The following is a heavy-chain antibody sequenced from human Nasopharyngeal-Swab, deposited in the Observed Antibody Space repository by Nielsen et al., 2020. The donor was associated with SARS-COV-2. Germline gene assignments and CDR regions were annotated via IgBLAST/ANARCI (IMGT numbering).Heavy chain of an antibody. Sequence: GGSLRLSCAASGFTVSSNYMSWVRQAPGKGLEWVSVIYSGGSTYYADSVKGRFTISRDNSKNTLCLQMNSLRAEDTAVYYCAREGDGYNSPHTNFYWGQGTLVTVSS. CDR2: IYSGGST. D-gene: IGHD5-24*01. CDR1: GFTVSSNY. V-gene: IGHV3-53*01. CDR3: AREGDGYNSPHTNFY. J-gene: IGHJ4*02.